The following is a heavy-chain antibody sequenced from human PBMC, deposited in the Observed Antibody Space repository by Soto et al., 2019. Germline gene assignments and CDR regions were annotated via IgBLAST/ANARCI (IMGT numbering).Heavy chain of an antibody. CDR2: ISTGGTG. J-gene: IGHJ4*02. Sequence: EVQLLESGGGLVQPGGSLRLSCAASGFTFSSYAMSWVRQAPGKGLEWVSVISTGGTGFYADSVKGRFTLSRDNSKNTLYLQMNSLRAEDTAVYYCAKAQNPGSGSKYFDCWGQGALVTVSS. D-gene: IGHD3-10*01. CDR3: AKAQNPGSGSKYFDC. V-gene: IGHV3-23*01. CDR1: GFTFSSYA.